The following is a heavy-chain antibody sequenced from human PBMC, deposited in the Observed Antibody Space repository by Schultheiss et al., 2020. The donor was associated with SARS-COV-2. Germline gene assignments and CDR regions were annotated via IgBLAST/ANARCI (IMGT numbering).Heavy chain of an antibody. V-gene: IGHV3-53*01. D-gene: IGHD3-22*01. CDR2: IYSGGST. Sequence: ETLSLTCTVSGGSISSSSYYWGWIRQPPGKGLEWVSVIYSGGSTYYADSVKGRFTISRDNAKNSLYLQMNSLRAEDTAVYYCARDCVSSGYPNDAFDIWGQGTMVTVSS. CDR3: ARDCVSSGYPNDAFDI. J-gene: IGHJ3*02. CDR1: GGSISSSSYY.